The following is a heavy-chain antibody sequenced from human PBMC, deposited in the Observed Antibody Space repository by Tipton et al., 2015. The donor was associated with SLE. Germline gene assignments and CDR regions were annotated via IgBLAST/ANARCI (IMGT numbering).Heavy chain of an antibody. D-gene: IGHD5-12*01. CDR1: GGSFSGFY. CDR2: INHSGNT. J-gene: IGHJ3*02. CDR3: ARKSGSGQQVAFDI. Sequence: TLSLTCAVYGGSFSGFYWNWIRQPPGKGLEWIGEINHSGNTHYNPSLKSRVTTSVDTSKKQFSLKLNSLTAADAGIYYCARKSGSGQQVAFDIWGQVTVVFVSS. V-gene: IGHV4-34*01.